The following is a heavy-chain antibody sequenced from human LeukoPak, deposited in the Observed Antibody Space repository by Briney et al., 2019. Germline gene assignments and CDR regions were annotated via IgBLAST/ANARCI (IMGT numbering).Heavy chain of an antibody. J-gene: IGHJ4*02. D-gene: IGHD5-18*01. CDR2: ISGSGGST. Sequence: GASLRPSCAASGFTFSSYAMSWVRQAPGKGLEWVSAISGSGGSTYYADSVKGRFTISRDNSKNTLYLQMNSLRAEDTAVYYCAKPRGYSYGADYWGQGTLVTVSS. CDR1: GFTFSSYA. V-gene: IGHV3-23*01. CDR3: AKPRGYSYGADY.